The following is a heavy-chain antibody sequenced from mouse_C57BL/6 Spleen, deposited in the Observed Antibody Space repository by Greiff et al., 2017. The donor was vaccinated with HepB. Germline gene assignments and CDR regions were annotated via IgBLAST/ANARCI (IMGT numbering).Heavy chain of an antibody. V-gene: IGHV3-6*01. CDR3: ARANGSSYRYFDV. CDR2: ISYDGSN. Sequence: EVKLVESGPGLVKPSQSLSLTCSVTGYSITSGYYWNWIRQFPGNKLEWMGYISYDGSNNYNPSLKNRISITRDTSKNQFFLKLNSGTTEDTATYYCARANGSSYRYFDVWGTGTTVTVSS. CDR1: GYSITSGYY. D-gene: IGHD1-1*01. J-gene: IGHJ1*03.